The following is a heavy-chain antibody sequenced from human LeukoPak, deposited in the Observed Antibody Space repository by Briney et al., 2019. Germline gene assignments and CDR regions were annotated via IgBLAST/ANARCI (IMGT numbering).Heavy chain of an antibody. Sequence: GGSLRLSCAASGFTVSTDNMSWVRQVPGKGLEWVSVVYSGNDGTNYADSVRGRFTISRDDSKNMVYLQMNNLRLEDAAVYYCTKRSRGYYDYWGQGTLVTVSS. D-gene: IGHD3-10*01. J-gene: IGHJ4*02. CDR1: GFTVSTDN. CDR2: VYSGNDGT. CDR3: TKRSRGYYDY. V-gene: IGHV3-66*02.